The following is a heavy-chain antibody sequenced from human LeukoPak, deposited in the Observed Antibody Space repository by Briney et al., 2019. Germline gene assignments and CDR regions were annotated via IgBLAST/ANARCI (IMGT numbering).Heavy chain of an antibody. D-gene: IGHD6-19*01. CDR1: GYTFTSYD. J-gene: IGHJ5*02. CDR3: ARGPGNNTGWSAGMPKGWFDP. Sequence: GASVKVSCKASGYTFTSYDINWVRQATGQRLEWMGWMNPNSGNTGYAKKFQGRVTMTRNTSMSTAYMELSSLRSEDSAVYCCARGPGNNTGWSAGMPKGWFDPWGQGTLVTVSS. CDR2: MNPNSGNT. V-gene: IGHV1-8*01.